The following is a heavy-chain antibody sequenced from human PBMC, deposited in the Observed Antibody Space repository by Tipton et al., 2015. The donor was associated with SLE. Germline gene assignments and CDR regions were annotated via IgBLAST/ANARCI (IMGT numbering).Heavy chain of an antibody. D-gene: IGHD4-17*01. CDR1: GGSISSSNW. CDR3: ARDSYGATAYYYYYMDV. V-gene: IGHV4-4*02. J-gene: IGHJ6*03. Sequence: TLSLTCAVSGGSISSSNWWSWVRQPPGKGLEWIGEIYHSGSTNYNPSLKSRVTISVDKSKNQFSLKLSSVTAADTAVYYCARDSYGATAYYYYYMDVWAKGPRSPSP. CDR2: IYHSGST.